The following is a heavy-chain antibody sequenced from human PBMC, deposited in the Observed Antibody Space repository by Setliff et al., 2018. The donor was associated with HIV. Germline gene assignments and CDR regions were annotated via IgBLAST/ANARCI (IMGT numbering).Heavy chain of an antibody. V-gene: IGHV1-2*02. D-gene: IGHD6-25*01. CDR1: GYTFTGYY. Sequence: ASVKVSCKASGYTFTGYYMHWVRQAPGQGLEWMGWINPNSGGTNYAQKFQGRVTMTRDTSISTVYMELSSLRSDDTAVYYCAREKRSSTWLYSSGGTVDYWGLGTLVTVSS. J-gene: IGHJ4*02. CDR2: INPNSGGT. CDR3: AREKRSSTWLYSSGGTVDY.